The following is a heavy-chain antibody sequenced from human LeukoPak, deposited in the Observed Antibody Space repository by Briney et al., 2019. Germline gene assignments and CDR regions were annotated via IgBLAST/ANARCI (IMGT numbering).Heavy chain of an antibody. J-gene: IGHJ4*02. CDR3: AREQRDGYNFGEFDY. D-gene: IGHD5-24*01. CDR1: GGTFSSYA. Sequence: ASVKVSCKASGGTFSSYAISWVRQAPGQGLEWMGGIIPIFGTANYAQKFQGRVTITADKSTSTAYMELSSLRSEDTAVYYCAREQRDGYNFGEFDYWGQGTLVTVSS. V-gene: IGHV1-69*06. CDR2: IIPIFGTA.